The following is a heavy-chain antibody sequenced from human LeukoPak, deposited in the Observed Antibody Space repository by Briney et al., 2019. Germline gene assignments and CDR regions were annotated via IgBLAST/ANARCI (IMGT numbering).Heavy chain of an antibody. CDR3: VREDPRTGYWFFDF. V-gene: IGHV3-74*03. J-gene: IGHJ2*01. CDR2: MNSDGRSR. CDR1: GLTLSVYW. Sequence: PGGSLRLSCAASGLTLSVYWMHWVRQAPGKGLVWVSRMNSDGRSRTYADSAKGRFTISRDNGKNTLYLQMNSLRAEDTAVYYCVREDPRTGYWFFDFWGRGTLVTVSS.